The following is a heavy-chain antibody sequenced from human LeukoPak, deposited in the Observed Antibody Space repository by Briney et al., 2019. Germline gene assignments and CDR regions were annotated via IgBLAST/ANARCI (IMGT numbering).Heavy chain of an antibody. CDR1: ADSLNNYY. D-gene: IGHD5-24*01. J-gene: IGHJ4*02. Sequence: SETLSLTCTVFADSLNNYYWNWIRQPPGKGLEWIGYIYYSGHTNYNPSLNSRVAISIDTSKNQFSLKLNSLTAADTAVYYCARATWNGYMFDYWGQGSLVTVTS. V-gene: IGHV4-59*01. CDR2: IYYSGHT. CDR3: ARATWNGYMFDY.